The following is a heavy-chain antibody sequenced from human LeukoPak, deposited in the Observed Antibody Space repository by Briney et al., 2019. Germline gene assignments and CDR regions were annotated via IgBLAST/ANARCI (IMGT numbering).Heavy chain of an antibody. CDR3: ARDDSNYYDSSGFDY. J-gene: IGHJ4*02. CDR1: GGSISSYY. CDR2: IYYSGST. D-gene: IGHD3-22*01. V-gene: IGHV4-59*01. Sequence: SETLSLTCTVSGGSISSYYWSWIRQPRGKGLEWIGYIYYSGSTNYNPSLKSRVTISVDMSKNQSSLKLTSVTAADTAVYYCARDDSNYYDSSGFDYWGQGTLVTVSS.